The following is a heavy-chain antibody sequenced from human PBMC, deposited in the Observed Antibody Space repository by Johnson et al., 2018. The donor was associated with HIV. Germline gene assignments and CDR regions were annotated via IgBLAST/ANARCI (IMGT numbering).Heavy chain of an antibody. CDR2: IWYDGSNK. D-gene: IGHD4-17*01. CDR1: GFTFSSYG. Sequence: QVQLVESGGGVVQPGGSLRLSCAASGFTFSSYGMHWVRQAPGKGLEWVALIWYDGSNKYYADYVKGRFTISRDNSKNTLYLQMNSLRAEDTAVYDCAKDHRSGLRRHRVAYDAFDIWGRGTMVTVSS. J-gene: IGHJ3*02. V-gene: IGHV3-33*06. CDR3: AKDHRSGLRRHRVAYDAFDI.